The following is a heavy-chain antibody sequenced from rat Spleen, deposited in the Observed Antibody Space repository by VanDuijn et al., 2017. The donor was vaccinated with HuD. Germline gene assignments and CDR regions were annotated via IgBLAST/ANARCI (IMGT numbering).Heavy chain of an antibody. V-gene: IGHV5-7*01. CDR2: ISYDGSST. J-gene: IGHJ2*01. CDR3: ASAGYPYYFDY. CDR1: GFTFSDYN. D-gene: IGHD1-4*01. Sequence: EVQLVESGGGLVQPGRSLKLSCAASGFTFSDYNMAWVRQAPKKGLEWVATISYDGSSTYYRDSVKGRFTISRDNAKSTLYLQMDSLRSEDTATYYCASAGYPYYFDYWGQGVMVTVSS.